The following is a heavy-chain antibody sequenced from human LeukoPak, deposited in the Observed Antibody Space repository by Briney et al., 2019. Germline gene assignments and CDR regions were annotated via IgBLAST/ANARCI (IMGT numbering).Heavy chain of an antibody. D-gene: IGHD1-26*01. V-gene: IGHV4-34*01. J-gene: IGHJ4*02. CDR2: MNHHGNT. CDR3: AKSGGYGLIDY. CDR1: GGSFSGHY. Sequence: SETLSLTCAVYGGSFSGHYWSWLRQPPGKGLEWIGEMNHHGNTNYNPSLKSRVTISIETSKKQISLRLKSVTAADTAMYYCAKSGGYGLIDYWGQGTLVTVSS.